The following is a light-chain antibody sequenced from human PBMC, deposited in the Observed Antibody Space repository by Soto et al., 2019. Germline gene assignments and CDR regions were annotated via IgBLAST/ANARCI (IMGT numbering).Light chain of an antibody. Sequence: QSVLTQPPSVSGAPGQRITISCTGSSSNIGADYDVHWYQQFPGTAPKLLIDGNIDRPSGVPDRFSASKSGTSASPAITGLQAEDEADYYCQAYDTSLSGVVFGTGTKVTVL. CDR1: SSNIGADYD. CDR2: GNI. V-gene: IGLV1-40*01. J-gene: IGLJ1*01. CDR3: QAYDTSLSGVV.